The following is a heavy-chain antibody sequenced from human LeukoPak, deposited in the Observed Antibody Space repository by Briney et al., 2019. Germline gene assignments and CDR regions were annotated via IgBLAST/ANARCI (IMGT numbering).Heavy chain of an antibody. Sequence: ASVKVSCKASGYTFTSYDINWVRQATGQGLEWMGWMNPNSGNTGYAQKFQGRVTMTRNTSISTAYMELSSLRSEDTAVYYCAKEGSITMVRGVSVYWGQGTLVTVSS. V-gene: IGHV1-8*01. CDR3: AKEGSITMVRGVSVY. J-gene: IGHJ4*02. CDR1: GYTFTSYD. D-gene: IGHD3-10*01. CDR2: MNPNSGNT.